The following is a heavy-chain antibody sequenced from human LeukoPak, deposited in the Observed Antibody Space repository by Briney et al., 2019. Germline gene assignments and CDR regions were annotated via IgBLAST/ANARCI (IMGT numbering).Heavy chain of an antibody. V-gene: IGHV3-21*04. J-gene: IGHJ6*03. CDR3: AKDAIVVVPAATEIYYYYYMDV. CDR2: ISSSSSYI. CDR1: GFTFSSYS. D-gene: IGHD2-2*01. Sequence: GGSLRLSCAASGFTFSSYSMTRVRQAPGKGLEWVSSISSSSSYIYYADSVKGRFTISRDNVKNSLYLQMNSLRAEDTAVYYCAKDAIVVVPAATEIYYYYYMDVWGKGTTVTISS.